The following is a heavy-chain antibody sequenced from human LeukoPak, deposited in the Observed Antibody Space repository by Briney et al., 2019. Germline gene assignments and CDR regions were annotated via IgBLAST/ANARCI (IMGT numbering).Heavy chain of an antibody. V-gene: IGHV4-38-2*02. CDR1: GYSISSGYY. CDR2: IYRSGST. Sequence: SETLSLTCTVSGYSISSGYYWVWIRQPPGKGLEWIGSIYRSGSTNYNPSLKSRVTISVDTSQNQFSLKVNSVTAADTAVYYCARGDCSSTICYSPMDVWGKGTTVTVS. J-gene: IGHJ6*03. CDR3: ARGDCSSTICYSPMDV. D-gene: IGHD2-2*01.